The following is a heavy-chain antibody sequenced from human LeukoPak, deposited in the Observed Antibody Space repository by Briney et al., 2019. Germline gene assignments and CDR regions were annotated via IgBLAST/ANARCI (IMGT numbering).Heavy chain of an antibody. CDR1: GFTFNNFG. CDR3: AKDRDDYGDDC. J-gene: IGHJ4*02. V-gene: IGHV3-30*02. D-gene: IGHD4-17*01. CDR2: VRSGGTDK. Sequence: GGSLRLSCAASGFTFNNFGMHWIRQAPGKGLEWVALVRSGGTDKYYADSVRGRFTIPRDNSKNIVYLQMNSLRVEDTAVYYCAKDRDDYGDDCWGQGILVTVST.